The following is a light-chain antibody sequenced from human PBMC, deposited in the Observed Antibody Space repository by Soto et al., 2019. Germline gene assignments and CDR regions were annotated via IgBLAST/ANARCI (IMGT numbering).Light chain of an antibody. V-gene: IGKV1-27*01. Sequence: DIQMTQSPSSLSASVGDRVTITCRASQGISYYLAWYQQKPGKGPKLLIYDASTLQSGVPSRFSGSGSGTEFTLTISSLHPEHVATSYCQKYNGEFAFGPGTKVDI. J-gene: IGKJ3*01. CDR1: QGISYY. CDR3: QKYNGEFA. CDR2: DAS.